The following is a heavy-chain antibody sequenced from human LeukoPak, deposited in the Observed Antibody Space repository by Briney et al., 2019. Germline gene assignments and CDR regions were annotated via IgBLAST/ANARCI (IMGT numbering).Heavy chain of an antibody. D-gene: IGHD2-2*01. CDR2: INHSGST. V-gene: IGHV4-34*01. CDR1: GGSFSGYY. J-gene: IGHJ4*02. Sequence: SETLSLTCAVYGGSFSGYYWSWIRQPPGKGLEWIGEINHSGSTNHNPSLKSRVTISVDTSKNQFSLKLSSVTAADTAVYYCARGPTPDQSPGFDYWGQGTLVTVSS. CDR3: ARGPTPDQSPGFDY.